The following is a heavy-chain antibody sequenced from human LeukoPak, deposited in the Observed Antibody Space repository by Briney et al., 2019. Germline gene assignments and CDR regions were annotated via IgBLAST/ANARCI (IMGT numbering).Heavy chain of an antibody. Sequence: GGSLRLSCAASGFTFSSYSMNWVRQAPGKGLEWVSSISSSNSYIYYADSVKGRFTISRDNAKNSLYLQMNSLRAEDTAVYYCARKYYDILTGYHNFDYWGQGTLVTVSS. D-gene: IGHD3-9*01. J-gene: IGHJ4*02. CDR3: ARKYYDILTGYHNFDY. CDR1: GFTFSSYS. CDR2: ISSSNSYI. V-gene: IGHV3-21*01.